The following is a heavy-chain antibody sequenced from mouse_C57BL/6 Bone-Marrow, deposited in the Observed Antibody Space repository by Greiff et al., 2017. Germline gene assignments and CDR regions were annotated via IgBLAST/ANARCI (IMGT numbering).Heavy chain of an antibody. D-gene: IGHD3-2*02. CDR2: ISYDGSN. CDR3: ARGCSSGPYAMDY. V-gene: IGHV3-6*01. J-gene: IGHJ4*01. Sequence: EVKLQESGPGLVKPSQSLSLTCSVTGYSITSGYYWNWIRQFPGNKLEWMGYISYDGSNNYNPSLKNRISITRDTSKNQFFLKLNSVTTEDTATYYCARGCSSGPYAMDYWGQGTSVTVSS. CDR1: GYSITSGYY.